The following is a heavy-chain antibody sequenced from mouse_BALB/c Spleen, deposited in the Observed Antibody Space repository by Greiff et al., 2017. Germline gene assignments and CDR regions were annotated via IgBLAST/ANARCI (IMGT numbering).Heavy chain of an antibody. J-gene: IGHJ3*01. D-gene: IGHD2-1*01. CDR1: GFTFSSYA. CDR2: ISSGGST. CDR3: ARGGGNYAFAY. Sequence: EVQLVESGGGLVKPGGSLKLSCAASGFTFSSYAMSWVRQTPEKRLEWVASISSGGSTYYPDSVKGRFTISRDNARNILYLQMSSLRSEDTAMYYCARGGGNYAFAYWGQGTLVTVSA. V-gene: IGHV5-6-5*01.